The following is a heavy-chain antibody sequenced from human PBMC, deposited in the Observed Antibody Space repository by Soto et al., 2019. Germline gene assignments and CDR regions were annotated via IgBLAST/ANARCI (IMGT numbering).Heavy chain of an antibody. CDR1: GGTFSSYA. CDR3: AGDIVATLSYYYYGMDV. Sequence: SVKVSCKASGGTFSSYAISWVRQAPGQGLEWMGGIIPIFGTANYAQKFQGRVTITADESTSTAYMELSSLRSEDTAVYYCAGDIVATLSYYYYGMDVWGQGTTVTVSS. CDR2: IIPIFGTA. V-gene: IGHV1-69*13. D-gene: IGHD5-12*01. J-gene: IGHJ6*02.